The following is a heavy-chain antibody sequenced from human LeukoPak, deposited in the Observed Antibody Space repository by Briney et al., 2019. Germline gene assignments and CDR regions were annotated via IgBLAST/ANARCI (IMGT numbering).Heavy chain of an antibody. CDR2: IYNSGST. V-gene: IGHV4-59*01. D-gene: IGHD4-17*01. J-gene: IGHJ3*02. Sequence: SENLSLTCTVSGGSISSYYWSWIRQPPGKGLQWIGDIYNSGSTNYNPSLKSRVAISVDTSKNQFSLKLSSVTAADTAVYYCATRSPNDYGDYRGGFDIWGQGIRVTVSS. CDR3: ATRSPNDYGDYRGGFDI. CDR1: GGSISSYY.